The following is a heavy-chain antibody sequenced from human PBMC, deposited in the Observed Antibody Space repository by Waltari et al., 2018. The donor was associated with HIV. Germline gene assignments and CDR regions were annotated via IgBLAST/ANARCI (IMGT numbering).Heavy chain of an antibody. CDR2: IHWNGGST. Sequence: EVQLVESGGGVVRPGGSLRLSCAASGFTFEYYGMSWVRQAPGKGLEWVSGIHWNGGSTGYADSVKGRFTISRDNAKNSLYMQMNSLRVEDTALYHCARDGVGGAFDIWGQGTMVTVSS. CDR3: ARDGVGGAFDI. D-gene: IGHD2-15*01. J-gene: IGHJ3*02. CDR1: GFTFEYYG. V-gene: IGHV3-20*01.